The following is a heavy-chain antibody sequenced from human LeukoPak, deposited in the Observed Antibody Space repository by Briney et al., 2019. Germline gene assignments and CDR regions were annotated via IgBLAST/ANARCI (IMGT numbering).Heavy chain of an antibody. D-gene: IGHD3-22*01. V-gene: IGHV3-7*01. CDR3: ARDAKYYFDSSGCH. J-gene: IGHJ4*02. Sequence: PGGSLRLSCAASGFTFSRNWMSWVRQAPGKGLEWLANIKEDGSATYYVDSVKGRFTISRDNGKNSLYLQMNSLRAGDTAVYYCARDAKYYFDSSGCHWGQGTQVTVSS. CDR1: GFTFSRNW. CDR2: IKEDGSAT.